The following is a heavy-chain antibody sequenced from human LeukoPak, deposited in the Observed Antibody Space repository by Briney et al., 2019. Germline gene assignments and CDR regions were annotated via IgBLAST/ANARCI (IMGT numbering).Heavy chain of an antibody. CDR3: ARHDTGTTYYYYYYMDV. CDR2: IYYSGST. V-gene: IGHV4-39*01. D-gene: IGHD1-7*01. Sequence: PSETLSLTCTVSGGSISTGSYYWSWIRQPAGKRLEWIGRIYYSGSTYYNPSLKSRVTISVDTSKNQFSLKLSSVTAADTAVYYCARHDTGTTYYYYYYMDVWGKGTTVTVSS. J-gene: IGHJ6*03. CDR1: GGSISTGSYY.